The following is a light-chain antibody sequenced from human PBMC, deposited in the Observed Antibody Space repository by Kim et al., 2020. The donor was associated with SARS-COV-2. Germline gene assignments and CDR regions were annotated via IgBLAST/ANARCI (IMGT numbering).Light chain of an antibody. V-gene: IGLV3-21*03. J-gene: IGLJ2*01. CDR3: QVWDGSSDHVV. Sequence: APGKTGSIDCGENNIESRSVQWDLKKAGQAAVLVVYEDGDRPSWIPERFSGCNSGNTATLTISRVEAGDEADYYCQVWDGSSDHVVFGGGTQLTVL. CDR1: NIESRS. CDR2: EDG.